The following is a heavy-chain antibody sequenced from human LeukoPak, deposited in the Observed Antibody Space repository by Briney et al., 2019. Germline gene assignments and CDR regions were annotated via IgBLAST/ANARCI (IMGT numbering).Heavy chain of an antibody. CDR2: IIPILGIA. D-gene: IGHD5-18*01. CDR3: ARDGDQYSYGYLGY. J-gene: IGHJ4*02. CDR1: GGTFSSYA. Sequence: ASVKVSCKASGGTFSSYAISWVRQAPGQGLEWMGRIIPILGIANYAQKFQGRVTITADKSTSTAYVELSSLRSEDTAVYYCARDGDQYSYGYLGYWGQGTLVTVSS. V-gene: IGHV1-69*04.